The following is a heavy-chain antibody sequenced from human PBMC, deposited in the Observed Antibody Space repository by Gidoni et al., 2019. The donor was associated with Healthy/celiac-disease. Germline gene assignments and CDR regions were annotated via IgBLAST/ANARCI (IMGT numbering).Heavy chain of an antibody. V-gene: IGHV3-30-3*01. CDR2: RSYDGSNK. Sequence: QMQLVESGGGVVQHGRSLRLSCAAPCFAFSSYAMHWVRQAPGKWLEWVAVRSYDGSNKYYADAVKGRFTISRDNSKNTLYLQMNSLRAEDTDVYYCARDTISYYYGMDVWGQGTTVTVSS. D-gene: IGHD5-12*01. CDR3: ARDTISYYYGMDV. CDR1: CFAFSSYA. J-gene: IGHJ6*02.